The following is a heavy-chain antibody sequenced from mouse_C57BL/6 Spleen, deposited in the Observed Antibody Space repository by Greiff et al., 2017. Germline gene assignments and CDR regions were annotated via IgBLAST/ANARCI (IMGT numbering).Heavy chain of an antibody. J-gene: IGHJ2*01. CDR3: ARAQITNAFDY. CDR1: GYSITSGYY. D-gene: IGHD1-1*01. Sequence: EVQLQQSGPGLVKPSQSLSLTCSVTGYSITSGYYWNWIRQFPGNKLEWMGYISYDGSNNYNPSLKTRISITRDTSKNQFFLKLNSVTTEDTATYYCARAQITNAFDYWGQRTTLTVSS. V-gene: IGHV3-6*01. CDR2: ISYDGSN.